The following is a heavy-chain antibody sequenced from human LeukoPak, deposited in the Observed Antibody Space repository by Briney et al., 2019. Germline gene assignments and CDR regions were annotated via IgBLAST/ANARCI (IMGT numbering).Heavy chain of an antibody. D-gene: IGHD6-19*01. CDR2: ISAYNGNT. CDR3: ARSQWLAHDY. J-gene: IGHJ4*02. CDR1: GGTFSSYA. V-gene: IGHV1-18*01. Sequence: ASVKVSCKASGGTFSSYAISWVRQAPGQGLEWMGWISAYNGNTNYAQKLQGRVTMTTDTSTSTAYMELRSLRSDDTAVYYCARSQWLAHDYWGQGTLVTVSS.